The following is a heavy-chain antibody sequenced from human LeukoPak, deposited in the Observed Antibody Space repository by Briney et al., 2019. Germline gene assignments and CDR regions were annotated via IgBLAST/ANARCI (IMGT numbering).Heavy chain of an antibody. CDR2: IKQDGSEN. Sequence: GGSLSLTCVASGFTFSSNWMHWVGHDPGKGLEWLANIKQDGSENHYVDSVKGRFSISRDNAKNSLFLKLSSVRVEDTAVYYCGRAMDVWGQGTTVTVSS. CDR3: GRAMDV. J-gene: IGHJ6*02. CDR1: GFTFSSNW. V-gene: IGHV3-7*03.